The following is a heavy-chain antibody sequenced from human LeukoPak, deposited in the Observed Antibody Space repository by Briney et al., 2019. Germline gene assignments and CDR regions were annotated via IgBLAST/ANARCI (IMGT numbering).Heavy chain of an antibody. Sequence: GGSLRLSCAASGFTFSTYGMHWVRQAPGKGLEWVAFIGHDGTKIYYADSVQGRFTISRDNSKNTLYLEMNSLSGEDTALYYCAKDHVTWGNRYFDHWGQGTLGTVSP. D-gene: IGHD3-16*01. CDR3: AKDHVTWGNRYFDH. CDR1: GFTFSTYG. V-gene: IGHV3-30*02. CDR2: IGHDGTKI. J-gene: IGHJ4*02.